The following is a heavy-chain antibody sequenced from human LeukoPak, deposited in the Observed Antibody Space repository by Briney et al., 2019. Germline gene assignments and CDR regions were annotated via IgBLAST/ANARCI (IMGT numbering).Heavy chain of an antibody. CDR1: GFTFSSYS. CDR3: ARRGYTSGWDY. CDR2: ISSGSSTI. J-gene: IGHJ4*02. D-gene: IGHD6-19*01. Sequence: GGSLRLSCAASGFTFSSYSMNWVRQAPGKGLEWVSYISSGSSTIYYADSVKGRFTISRDNAKNSLYLQMNSLRAEDTAVYYCARRGYTSGWDYWGQGALVTVSS. V-gene: IGHV3-48*01.